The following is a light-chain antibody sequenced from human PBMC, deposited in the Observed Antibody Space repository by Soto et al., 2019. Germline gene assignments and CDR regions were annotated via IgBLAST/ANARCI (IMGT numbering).Light chain of an antibody. V-gene: IGKV3-15*01. Sequence: EIVMTQSPAPLSVSPGERATLSCRASQSVSSNLAWYQQKPGQAPRLLIYGASTRATGIPARFSGSGSGTDFTLTISSLQSEDFAVYYCQQYNNWPRTFGQGTKVAIK. J-gene: IGKJ1*01. CDR3: QQYNNWPRT. CDR1: QSVSSN. CDR2: GAS.